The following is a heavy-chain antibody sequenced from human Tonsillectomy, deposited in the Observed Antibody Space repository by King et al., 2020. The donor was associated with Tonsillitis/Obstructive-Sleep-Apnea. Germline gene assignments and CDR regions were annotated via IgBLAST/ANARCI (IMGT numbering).Heavy chain of an antibody. Sequence: VQLQESGPGLVKPSGTLSLTCAVSGGSITNNNWWSWVRQPPGKRLEWIGEIYHSGSANYNPSLKSRVTMSVDRSKNQFSLKLTSVTAADTAVYFCAKLSGSGWYDSYSMDVWGNGTTVTVSS. V-gene: IGHV4-4*02. D-gene: IGHD6-13*01. CDR3: AKLSGSGWYDSYSMDV. J-gene: IGHJ6*03. CDR2: IYHSGSA. CDR1: GGSITNNNW.